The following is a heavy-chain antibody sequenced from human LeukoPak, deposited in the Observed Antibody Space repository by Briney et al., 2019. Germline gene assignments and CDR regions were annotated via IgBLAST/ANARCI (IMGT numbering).Heavy chain of an antibody. Sequence: SETLSLTCTVSGGSISSGGYYWSWIRQHPGKGLEWIGYIYYSGSTYYNPSLKSRVTISVDTSKSQFSLKLSSVTAADTAVYYCARDGYGLIDYWGQGTLVTVSS. D-gene: IGHD5-12*01. J-gene: IGHJ4*02. CDR2: IYYSGST. V-gene: IGHV4-31*03. CDR3: ARDGYGLIDY. CDR1: GGSISSGGYY.